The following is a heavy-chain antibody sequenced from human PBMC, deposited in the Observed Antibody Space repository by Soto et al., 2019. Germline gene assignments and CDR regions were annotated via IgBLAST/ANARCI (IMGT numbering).Heavy chain of an antibody. J-gene: IGHJ4*02. CDR1: GDSITNADHY. CDR2: IYYTEST. CDR3: ARDRPYSGDWPRDFDF. Sequence: QVQLQESGPGLVKPSQTLSLTCTVSGDSITNADHYWSWVRQPPGKGLEWIGYIYYTESTFYNPSLKSRVAISVDTSKSQFSLNLNSVTAADTAVYFCARDRPYSGDWPRDFDFWGPGTLVTVSS. D-gene: IGHD2-21*02. V-gene: IGHV4-30-4*08.